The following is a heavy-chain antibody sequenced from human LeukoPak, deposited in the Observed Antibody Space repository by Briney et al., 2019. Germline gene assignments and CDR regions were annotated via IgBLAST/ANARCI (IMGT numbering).Heavy chain of an antibody. CDR2: LYYSGST. D-gene: IGHD1-26*01. V-gene: IGHV4-59*01. Sequence: SDTLSLTCTVSGGSISSYYWTWIRQPPGKGLEWIGNLYYSGSTNYNPSLKSRVTISLDTSKSQFSLRLSSVTAADTAVYYCARDQWGLVDHWGQGTLVTVSS. J-gene: IGHJ5*02. CDR1: GGSISSYY. CDR3: ARDQWGLVDH.